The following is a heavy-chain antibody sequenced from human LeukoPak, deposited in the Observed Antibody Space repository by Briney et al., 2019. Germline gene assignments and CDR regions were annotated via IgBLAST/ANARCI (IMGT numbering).Heavy chain of an antibody. CDR2: ISYDGSNK. V-gene: IGHV3-30-3*01. Sequence: GGSLRLSCAASGFTVSSNYMSWVRQAPGKGLEWVAVISYDGSNKYYADSVKGRFTISRDNSKNTLYLQMNSLRAEDTAVYYCARVEVRGTSADYWGQGTLVTVSS. CDR1: GFTVSSNY. CDR3: ARVEVRGTSADY. D-gene: IGHD3-10*01. J-gene: IGHJ4*02.